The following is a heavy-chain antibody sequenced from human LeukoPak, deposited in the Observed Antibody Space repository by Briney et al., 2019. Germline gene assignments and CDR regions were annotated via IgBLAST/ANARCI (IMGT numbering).Heavy chain of an antibody. V-gene: IGHV3-30*03. Sequence: GGSLRLSCAASGFTFTNYGMHWVRQAPGKGLEWVALITYDGYYKYYSDSVKGRFTISRDNSKNTLYLQMNSLRAEDAAIYYCARRCGGSCQGYFDYWGQGTLVTVSS. CDR3: ARRCGGSCQGYFDY. CDR2: ITYDGYYK. J-gene: IGHJ4*02. D-gene: IGHD2-15*01. CDR1: GFTFTNYG.